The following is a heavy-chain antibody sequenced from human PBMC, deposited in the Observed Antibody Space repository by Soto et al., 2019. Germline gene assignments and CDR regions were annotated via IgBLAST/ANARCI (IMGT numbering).Heavy chain of an antibody. Sequence: GRYPVSCLRLSTGRGLEWIGYIYPSGSTSFNPSLRSRVTLSVDVSKNQFSLQLSSVTAADTAVYYCANLDMITFGGVIGPNDEFDIWGQGTMVT. D-gene: IGHD3-16*02. CDR2: IYPSGST. CDR3: ANLDMITFGGVIGPNDEFDI. J-gene: IGHJ3*02. V-gene: IGHV4-30-2*06. CDR1: GRYP.